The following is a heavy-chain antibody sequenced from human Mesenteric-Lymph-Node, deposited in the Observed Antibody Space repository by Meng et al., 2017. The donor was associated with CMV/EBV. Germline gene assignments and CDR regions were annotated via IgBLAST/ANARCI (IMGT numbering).Heavy chain of an antibody. J-gene: IGHJ4*02. Sequence: GESLKISCAASGFTFSSYSMNWVRQAPGKGLEWVAVISYDGSNKYYADSVKGRFTISRDNSKNTLYLQMNSLRAEDTAVYYCARDSHYDYWGQGTLVTVSS. D-gene: IGHD1-26*01. CDR3: ARDSHYDY. V-gene: IGHV3-30*03. CDR2: ISYDGSNK. CDR1: GFTFSSYS.